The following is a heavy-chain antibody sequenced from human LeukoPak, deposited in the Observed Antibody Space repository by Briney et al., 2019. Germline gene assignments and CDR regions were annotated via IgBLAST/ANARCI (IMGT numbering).Heavy chain of an antibody. CDR2: IYPGDSDT. Sequence: GESLKISCKGSGYSFTSYWIGWVRQMPGKGLEWMGIIYPGDSDTRYSPSFQGQVTISADKSISTAYLQWSSLKASDTAMYYCARARPHYYDSSGYYRDAFDIWGQGTMVTVSS. V-gene: IGHV5-51*01. CDR3: ARARPHYYDSSGYYRDAFDI. CDR1: GYSFTSYW. J-gene: IGHJ3*02. D-gene: IGHD3-22*01.